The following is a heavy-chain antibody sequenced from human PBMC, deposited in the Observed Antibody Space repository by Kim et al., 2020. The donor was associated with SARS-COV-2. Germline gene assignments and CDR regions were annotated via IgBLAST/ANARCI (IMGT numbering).Heavy chain of an antibody. CDR2: IYSGGST. V-gene: IGHV3-53*04. D-gene: IGHD3-9*01. Sequence: GGSLRLSCAASGFTVSSNYMSWVRQAPGKGLEWVSVIYSGGSTYYADSVKGRFTISRHNSKNTLYLQMNSLRAEDTAVYYCARFIGGHPVPVQANEYYDILTGYSRHQYYYYGMDVWGQGTTVTVSS. CDR3: ARFIGGHPVPVQANEYYDILTGYSRHQYYYYGMDV. CDR1: GFTVSSNY. J-gene: IGHJ6*02.